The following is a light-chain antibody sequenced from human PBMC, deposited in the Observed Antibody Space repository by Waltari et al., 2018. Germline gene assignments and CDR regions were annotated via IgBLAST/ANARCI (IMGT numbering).Light chain of an antibody. Sequence: ALTQPSSVSGSPGQSITLSCSDSALASWYPQHPGKAPRLIIYDSYKRPSGVSDRFSGSQTGTTASLTISGLQAEDEGVYYCCGYGGTFTSVFGGGTKVTVL. CDR2: DSY. J-gene: IGLJ2*01. CDR1: AL. CDR3: CGYGGTFTSV. V-gene: IGLV2-23*01.